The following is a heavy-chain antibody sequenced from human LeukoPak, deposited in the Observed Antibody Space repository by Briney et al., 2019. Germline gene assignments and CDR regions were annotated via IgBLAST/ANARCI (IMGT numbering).Heavy chain of an antibody. CDR3: ARGSRLHFLDY. CDR2: INPNSGGT. J-gene: IGHJ4*02. CDR1: GYTFTGYY. Sequence: ASVKVSCKASGYTFTGYYMHLVRQAPGQGLEWMGWINPNSGGTNYAQKFQGRVTMTRNTSISTAYMELSSLRSEDTAVYYCARGSRLHFLDYWGEGTLVTVSS. D-gene: IGHD2/OR15-2a*01. V-gene: IGHV1-2*02.